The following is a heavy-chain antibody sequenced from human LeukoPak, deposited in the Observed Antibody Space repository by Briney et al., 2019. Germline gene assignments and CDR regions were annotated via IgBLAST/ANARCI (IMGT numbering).Heavy chain of an antibody. V-gene: IGHV4-30-4*08. CDR1: GGSISSGDYY. CDR3: ARWSTHTYSSTCYPIWFYP. J-gene: IGHJ5*02. D-gene: IGHD6-13*01. Sequence: SETLSLTCTVSGGSISSGDYYWGWNRQPRGKGLEWIVYIYYSGSNYYNPSIKRRITISVDTSKYQFSLTLSSVTAADTAVYYCARWSTHTYSSTCYPIWFYPWGQGTLVTVSS. CDR2: IYYSGSN.